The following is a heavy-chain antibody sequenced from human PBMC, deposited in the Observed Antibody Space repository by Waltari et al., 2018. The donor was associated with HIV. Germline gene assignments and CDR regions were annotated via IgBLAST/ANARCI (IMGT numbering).Heavy chain of an antibody. V-gene: IGHV3-49*05. CDR1: GFTFGDFG. Sequence: DVQVVESGGGLVKPGRSLRLSCTGSGFTFGDFGVSWFRQAPGKGLEWVGFLRLKANGGATQYGASVKGRFTISREDSKSVAYLQMNSLEIEDTAVYFCARGGVAVPGIHYWGQGTLVIVSS. D-gene: IGHD6-19*01. CDR2: LRLKANGGAT. J-gene: IGHJ4*02. CDR3: ARGGVAVPGIHY.